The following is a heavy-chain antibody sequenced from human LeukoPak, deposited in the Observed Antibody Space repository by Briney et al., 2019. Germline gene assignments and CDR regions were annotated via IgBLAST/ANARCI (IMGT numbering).Heavy chain of an antibody. J-gene: IGHJ5*02. CDR1: GGSISSGDYY. CDR3: AREGRRSSSSGFRWFDP. CDR2: IYCSGST. V-gene: IGHV4-30-4*08. D-gene: IGHD6-6*01. Sequence: SETLSLTCTVSGGSISSGDYYWSWIRQPPGKGLEWIGYIYCSGSTYYNPSLKSRVTISVDTSKNQFSLKLSSVTAADPAVYYCAREGRRSSSSGFRWFDPWGQGTLVTVSS.